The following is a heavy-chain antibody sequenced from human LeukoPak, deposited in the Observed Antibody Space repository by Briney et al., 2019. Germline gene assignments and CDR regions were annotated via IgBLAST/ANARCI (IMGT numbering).Heavy chain of an antibody. J-gene: IGHJ4*02. V-gene: IGHV3-49*04. CDR3: TRSSSGWYSDY. CDR1: GFTFGDYG. CDR2: IRSKAYGGTT. D-gene: IGHD6-19*01. Sequence: GGSLRLSCTASGFTFGDYGMSWVRQAPGKGLEWVGFIRSKAYGGTTEYAASVKGRFIISRDDLKSIAYLQMNSLKTEDTAVYYCTRSSSGWYSDYWGQGTLVTVCS.